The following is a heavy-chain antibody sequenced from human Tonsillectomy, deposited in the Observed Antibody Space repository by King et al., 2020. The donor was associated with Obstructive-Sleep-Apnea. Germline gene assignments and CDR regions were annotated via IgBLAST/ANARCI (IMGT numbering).Heavy chain of an antibody. V-gene: IGHV3-23*04. CDR3: AKDHYYDSSVDDAFDF. CDR2: ISNIGGST. D-gene: IGHD3-22*01. CDR1: GFTFSSYA. Sequence: VQLVESGGGLVQPGGSLRLSCAASGFTFSSYAMSWVRQAPGKGLDWVSAISNIGGSTYYADSVKGRFTISRDNSKNTLYLQMNSLRAEDTAVYYCAKDHYYDSSVDDAFDFWGQGTMVTVSS. J-gene: IGHJ3*01.